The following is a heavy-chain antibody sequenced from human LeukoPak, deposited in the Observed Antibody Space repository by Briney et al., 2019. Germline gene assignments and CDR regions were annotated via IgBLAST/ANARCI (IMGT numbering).Heavy chain of an antibody. CDR1: GFTFSSYA. CDR3: ARDPGYSNSPYYLDY. V-gene: IGHV3-21*01. Sequence: GGSLRLSCAASGFTFSSYAMSWVRQAPGKGLEWVSSISSGGTYVDYADSVKGRFTISRDNAKNSLYLQMNSLRAEDTAVFYCARDPGYSNSPYYLDYWGQGTLVTVSS. CDR2: ISSGGTYV. D-gene: IGHD5-12*01. J-gene: IGHJ4*02.